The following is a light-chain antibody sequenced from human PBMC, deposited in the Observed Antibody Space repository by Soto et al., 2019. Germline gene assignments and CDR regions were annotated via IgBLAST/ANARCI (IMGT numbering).Light chain of an antibody. CDR2: HAS. J-gene: IGKJ5*01. Sequence: DIQMTQSPSSLSASIGDRVTITCQASQNITNNLSWYQQKPGKAXNLXIYHASKLAKGVTSRFSGSGSGTDFSFIITSLQREDLAKYYCQQYYGLPPLTFGQGTRLEIK. V-gene: IGKV1-33*01. CDR1: QNITNN. CDR3: QQYYGLPPLT.